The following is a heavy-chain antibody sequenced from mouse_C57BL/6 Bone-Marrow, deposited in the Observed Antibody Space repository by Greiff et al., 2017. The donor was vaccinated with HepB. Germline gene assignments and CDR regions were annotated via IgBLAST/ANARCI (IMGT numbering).Heavy chain of an antibody. CDR3: TTLCPREDWYFDV. CDR1: GFNIKDDY. D-gene: IGHD6-5*01. CDR2: IDPENGDT. V-gene: IGHV14-4*01. Sequence: EVQLQQSGAELVRPGASVKLSCTASGFNIKDDYMHWVKQRPEQGLEWIGWIDPENGDTEYASKFQGKATITADTSSNTAYLQLSSLTSEDTAVYYCTTLCPREDWYFDVWGTGTTVTVSS. J-gene: IGHJ1*03.